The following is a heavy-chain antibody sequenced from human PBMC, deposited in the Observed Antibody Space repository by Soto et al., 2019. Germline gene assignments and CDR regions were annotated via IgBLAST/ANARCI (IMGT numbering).Heavy chain of an antibody. V-gene: IGHV4-59*01. CDR3: ARSYHNTIFGVVPSRGLDV. CDR1: GGSISSNY. CDR2: IYYTGST. D-gene: IGHD3-3*01. J-gene: IGHJ6*02. Sequence: SETLSLTCIVSGGSISSNYWSWIRQPPGKGLEWIGYIYYTGSTNFNPSLKNRVIISVDTSKNQFSLKLSSVTAADTAVYYCARSYHNTIFGVVPSRGLDVWGQGTTVTVSS.